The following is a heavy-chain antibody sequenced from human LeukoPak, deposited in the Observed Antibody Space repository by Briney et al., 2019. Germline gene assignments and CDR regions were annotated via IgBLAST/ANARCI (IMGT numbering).Heavy chain of an antibody. CDR1: GYTFTGYY. D-gene: IGHD6-19*01. Sequence: ASVKVSCKASGYTFTGYYMHWVRQAPGQGLEWMGWINPTSGGTNYAQKFQGRVTMTRDTSISTAYMELSRLRSDDTAVYYCARGLAVAGPGPDYWGQGTLVTVSS. V-gene: IGHV1-2*02. CDR3: ARGLAVAGPGPDY. J-gene: IGHJ4*02. CDR2: INPTSGGT.